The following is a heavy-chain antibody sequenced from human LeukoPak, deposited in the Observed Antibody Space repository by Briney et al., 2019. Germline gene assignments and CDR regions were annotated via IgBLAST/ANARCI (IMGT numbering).Heavy chain of an antibody. CDR3: ARGGIYYYYYYMDV. Sequence: GGSLRLSCAASGFTFSDYSMNWVRQAPGKGLEWVSSISTSSSFIYYADSVKGRFTISRDNAKNSLYLQMNSLRAEDTAVYYCARGGIYYYYYYMDVWGKGTTVTISS. V-gene: IGHV3-21*01. J-gene: IGHJ6*03. CDR1: GFTFSDYS. CDR2: ISTSSSFI.